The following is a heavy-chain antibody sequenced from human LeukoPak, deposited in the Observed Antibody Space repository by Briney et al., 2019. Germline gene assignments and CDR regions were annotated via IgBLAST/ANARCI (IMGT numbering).Heavy chain of an antibody. Sequence: ASVKVSCKASGYTFTGYYMHWVRQAPGQGLEWMGWINPNSGGTNYAQKFRGRVTMTRDTSISTAYMELSRLRSGDTAVYYCARADKLGPTDYWGQGTLVTVSS. J-gene: IGHJ4*02. CDR2: INPNSGGT. CDR3: ARADKLGPTDY. V-gene: IGHV1-2*02. CDR1: GYTFTGYY. D-gene: IGHD7-27*01.